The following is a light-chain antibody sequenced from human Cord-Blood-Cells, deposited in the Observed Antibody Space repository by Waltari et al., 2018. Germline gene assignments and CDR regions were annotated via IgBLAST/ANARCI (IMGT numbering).Light chain of an antibody. CDR1: SSNIGAGYD. V-gene: IGLV1-40*01. CDR3: QTYDSSLRGVV. Sequence: PGQRVTISCTGSSSNIGAGYDVHWYQQLPGTAPKPLIYGNSNRPSGVPDRFSGSKSGTSASLPITGLQAEDEADYYCQTYDSSLRGVVFGGGAKLTVL. CDR2: GNS. J-gene: IGLJ2*01.